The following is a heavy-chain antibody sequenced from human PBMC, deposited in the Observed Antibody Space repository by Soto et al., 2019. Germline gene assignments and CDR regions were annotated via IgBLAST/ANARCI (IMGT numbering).Heavy chain of an antibody. V-gene: IGHV1-8*01. J-gene: IGHJ5*02. D-gene: IGHD2-15*01. Sequence: QEQLVQSGAEVKKPGASVKSSCKTSGYTFTDYDINWVRQATGQGLEWIGWMNHNSGETGYAQKFQGRVTMTRSASLSTAYLELSSMRSEDTAVYYCARVAVAARPRWYNWFDPWGQGTLVTVSS. CDR2: MNHNSGET. CDR1: GYTFTDYD. CDR3: ARVAVAARPRWYNWFDP.